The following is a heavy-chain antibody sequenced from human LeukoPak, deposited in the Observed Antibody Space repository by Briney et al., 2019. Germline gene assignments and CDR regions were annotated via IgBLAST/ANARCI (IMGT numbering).Heavy chain of an antibody. J-gene: IGHJ2*01. V-gene: IGHV3-33*01. CDR3: ARETGTTSWYFDL. CDR1: GFTFSSYG. D-gene: IGHD1-7*01. Sequence: GGSLRLSCAASGFTFSSYGMHWVRQAPGKGLEWVAVIWYDGSNKYYADSVKGRFTISRDNSKNTLYLQMNSLRAEDTAVYYCARETGTTSWYFDLWGRGTLVTVSS. CDR2: IWYDGSNK.